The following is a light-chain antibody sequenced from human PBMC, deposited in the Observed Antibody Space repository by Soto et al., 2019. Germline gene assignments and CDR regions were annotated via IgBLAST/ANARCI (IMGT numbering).Light chain of an antibody. CDR2: DVT. J-gene: IGLJ1*01. V-gene: IGLV2-11*01. CDR3: CSFAGSYSYV. CDR1: SSDVGRYDY. Sequence: QSALTQPRSVSASPGQSVTISCTGTSSDVGRYDYVSWYQQHPGKAPKLIAYDVTERPSGVPDRFSGSKSGNTASLTISGLQAEDEADYSCCSFAGSYSYVFGTGTKVTVL.